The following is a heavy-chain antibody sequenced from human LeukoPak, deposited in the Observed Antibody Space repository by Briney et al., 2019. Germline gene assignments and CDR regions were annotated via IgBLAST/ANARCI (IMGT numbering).Heavy chain of an antibody. D-gene: IGHD2-2*01. CDR1: GFTFSTYS. J-gene: IGHJ5*02. V-gene: IGHV4-34*01. CDR3: ARGLLSRSIYWFDP. CDR2: INHSGNT. Sequence: AGGSLRLSCAVSGFTFSTYSRNWVRQPPGKGVEWIGEINHSGNTNYNPSLKSRLTMSVDTSKNQFSLKLTSVTAADTAVYYCARGLLSRSIYWFDPWGQGTLVTVSS.